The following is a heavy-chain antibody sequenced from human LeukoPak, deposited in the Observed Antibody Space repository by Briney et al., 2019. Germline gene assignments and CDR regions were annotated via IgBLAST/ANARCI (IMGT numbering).Heavy chain of an antibody. CDR2: INHSEST. V-gene: IGHV4-34*01. CDR1: GGSFSGYY. D-gene: IGHD3-22*01. Sequence: SETLSLTCAVYGGSFSGYYWSWLRQPPGKGLEWIGEINHSESTNYNPSLKSRVTISVDTSKNQFSLKLSSVTAADTAVYYCARHRYDSSGYYGGPFDYWGQGTLVTVSS. CDR3: ARHRYDSSGYYGGPFDY. J-gene: IGHJ4*02.